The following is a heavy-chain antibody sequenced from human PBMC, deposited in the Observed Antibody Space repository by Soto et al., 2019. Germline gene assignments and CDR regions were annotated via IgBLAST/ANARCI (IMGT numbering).Heavy chain of an antibody. CDR1: GFTFGDYA. Sequence: EVQLVESGGGLVQPGRSLRLSCTASGFTFGDYAMSWFRQAPGKGLEWVGFIRSKAYGGTTEYAASVKGRFTISRDDSKSIAYLQMNGLKTEDTAVYYCTRDADSGYDADAFDIWGQGTMVTVSS. V-gene: IGHV3-49*03. CDR3: TRDADSGYDADAFDI. D-gene: IGHD5-12*01. CDR2: IRSKAYGGTT. J-gene: IGHJ3*02.